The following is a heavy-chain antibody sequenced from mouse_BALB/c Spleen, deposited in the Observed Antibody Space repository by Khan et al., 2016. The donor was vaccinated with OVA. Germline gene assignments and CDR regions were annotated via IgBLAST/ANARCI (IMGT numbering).Heavy chain of an antibody. Sequence: QVQLQQPGPELVRPGASVKMSCKASGYTFTSFWIHWVKQRPGQGLEWIGMLDPSKRETRLNQKFKDKATLNVDKSSNTAYMQLSRLTSEESAVYYCARGGYGSPFAYWGQGTLVTVSA. CDR2: LDPSKRET. CDR3: ARGGYGSPFAY. CDR1: GYTFTSFW. J-gene: IGHJ3*01. D-gene: IGHD1-1*01. V-gene: IGHV1S127*01.